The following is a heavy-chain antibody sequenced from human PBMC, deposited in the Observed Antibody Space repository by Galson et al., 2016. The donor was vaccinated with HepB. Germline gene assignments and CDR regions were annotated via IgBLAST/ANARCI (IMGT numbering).Heavy chain of an antibody. V-gene: IGHV3-33*01. CDR1: GFTFSSYG. J-gene: IGHJ4*02. D-gene: IGHD6-19*01. Sequence: SLRLSCATSGFTFSSYGMHWVRQAPGKGLEWVAGLWYDGSNKYYGDSVRGRFTISRDNAKNTLYLQMNSLRAEDTAVYFCARDFPSGVNNTGWYPVSYFFDYWGQGTLVTVSS. CDR2: LWYDGSNK. CDR3: ARDFPSGVNNTGWYPVSYFFDY.